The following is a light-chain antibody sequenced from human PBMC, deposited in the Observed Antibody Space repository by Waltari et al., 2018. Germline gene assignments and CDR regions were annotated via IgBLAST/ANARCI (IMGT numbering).Light chain of an antibody. CDR2: RVS. J-gene: IGKJ4*01. CDR1: QSLLHSNGNSY. V-gene: IGKV2-29*02. Sequence: IVMTQTPLSLPVTPGEPASISCNSSQSLLHSNGNSYLYWYLQKPGQPPRLLIYRVSNRFSGVPDRFSGGGSGTDFTLKISRVEAEDVGVYYCMQALQTPPTFGGGTKLEIK. CDR3: MQALQTPPT.